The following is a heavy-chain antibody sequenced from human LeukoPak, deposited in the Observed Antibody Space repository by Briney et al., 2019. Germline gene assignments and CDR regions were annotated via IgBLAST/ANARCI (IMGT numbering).Heavy chain of an antibody. CDR2: NYYGGST. V-gene: IGHV4-39*01. CDR3: ARHQWVPAFDV. CDR1: GGSVSSRSYY. J-gene: IGHJ3*01. Sequence: SETLSLTCTVSGGSVSSRSYYWGWIRQPPGKGLEWIGSNYYGGSTHYSPSLKSRVTISVDTSKNQFSLNLSSVTAADTAVYYCARHQWVPAFDVWGQGTMVTVSS. D-gene: IGHD1-26*01.